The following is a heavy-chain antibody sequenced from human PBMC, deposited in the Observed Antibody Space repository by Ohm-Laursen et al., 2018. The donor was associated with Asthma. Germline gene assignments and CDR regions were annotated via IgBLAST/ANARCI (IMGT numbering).Heavy chain of an antibody. J-gene: IGHJ6*02. CDR2: GGSYYDGGLK. CDR3: ARPRSYFQYHGMDV. Sequence: SLRLSCAASGFTFSSYGMHWVRQAPGKGLEWVAVGGSYYDGGLKYYADSVNGRFTVSRDDSKNTLYLQMTSLTTNDTAVYYCARPRSYFQYHGMDVWGQGTTVTVSS. V-gene: IGHV3-30*19. D-gene: IGHD3-10*01. CDR1: GFTFSSYG.